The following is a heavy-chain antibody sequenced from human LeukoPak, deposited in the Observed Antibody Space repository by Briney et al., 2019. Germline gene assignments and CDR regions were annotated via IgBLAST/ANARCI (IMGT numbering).Heavy chain of an antibody. CDR1: GFTFSSYV. CDR2: ISGSAHKI. D-gene: IGHD7-27*01. J-gene: IGHJ4*02. CDR3: AKDGGLWVSAHWGDS. V-gene: IGHV3-23*01. Sequence: GGSLRLSCAASGFTFSSYVMSWVRQAPEKGLDWVSVISGSAHKIRYADSVKGRFTISRDNSENIVYLQMNNPRVEDTAVYYCAKDGGLWVSAHWGDSWGRGTLVTVSS.